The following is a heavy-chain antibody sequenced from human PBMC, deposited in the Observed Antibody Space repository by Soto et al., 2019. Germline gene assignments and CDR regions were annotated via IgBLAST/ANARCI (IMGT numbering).Heavy chain of an antibody. D-gene: IGHD6-13*01. J-gene: IGHJ4*02. Sequence: ASVKVSCKASGGTFSSYAISWVRQAPGQGLEWMGGIIPIFGTANYAQKFQGRVTITADESTSTAYMELSSLRSEDTAVYYCARDTAAAGLEYYFDYWGQGTLVTVSS. CDR1: GGTFSSYA. CDR2: IIPIFGTA. CDR3: ARDTAAAGLEYYFDY. V-gene: IGHV1-69*13.